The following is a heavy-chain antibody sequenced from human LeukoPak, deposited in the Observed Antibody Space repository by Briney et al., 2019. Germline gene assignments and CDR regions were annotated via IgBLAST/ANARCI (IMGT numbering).Heavy chain of an antibody. CDR3: ASIYYDSSGYGFDP. V-gene: IGHV1-18*01. CDR1: GYTFTSYG. D-gene: IGHD3-22*01. CDR2: ISAYNGNT. J-gene: IGHJ5*02. Sequence: GASVKVSCKXSGYTFTSYGISWVRQAPGQGLEWMGWISAYNGNTNYAQKLQGRVTMTTDTSTSTAYMELRSLRSDDTAVYYCASIYYDSSGYGFDPWGQGTLVTVSS.